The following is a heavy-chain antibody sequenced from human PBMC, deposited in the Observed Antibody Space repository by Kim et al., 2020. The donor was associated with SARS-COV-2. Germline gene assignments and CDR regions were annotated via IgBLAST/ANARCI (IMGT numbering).Heavy chain of an antibody. D-gene: IGHD1-26*01. CDR3: ARGGSGIVGATTYFYY. CDR1: GYTFTTYA. J-gene: IGHJ4*02. CDR2: INTGNGDT. Sequence: ASVKVSCKASGYTFTTYAMHWVRQAPGQRLEWMGWINTGNGDTKYSQKFQGRVTLTRDTSASTAYMELSSLRSEDTAVYYCARGGSGIVGATTYFYYWGQ. V-gene: IGHV1-3*04.